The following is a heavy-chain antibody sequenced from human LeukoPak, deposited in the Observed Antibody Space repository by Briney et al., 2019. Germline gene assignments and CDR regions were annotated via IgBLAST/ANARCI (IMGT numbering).Heavy chain of an antibody. V-gene: IGHV1-18*01. Sequence: ASVKVSCKASGYTFTSYGISWVRQAPGQGLEWMGWISAYNGNTNYAQKLQGRVTMTTDTSTSTAYMELRSLRSDDTAVYYCAREVFPRGKYHYYYMDVWGKGTTVTVSS. J-gene: IGHJ6*03. CDR3: AREVFPRGKYHYYYMDV. D-gene: IGHD2-8*01. CDR2: ISAYNGNT. CDR1: GYTFTSYG.